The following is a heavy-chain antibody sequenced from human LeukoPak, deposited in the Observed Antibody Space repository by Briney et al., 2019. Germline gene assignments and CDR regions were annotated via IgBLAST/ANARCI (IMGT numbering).Heavy chain of an antibody. Sequence: GGSLRLSCAASGFTFSSYAMSWVRQAPGKRLEWVSGITGSGDNTQYADSVKGRFTISRDNSKNTLYLQMNSLRAGDTAVYYCAIRVATVGRSLENWGQGTLVTVSS. CDR1: GFTFSSYA. V-gene: IGHV3-23*01. J-gene: IGHJ4*02. CDR3: AIRVATVGRSLEN. CDR2: ITGSGDNT. D-gene: IGHD4-23*01.